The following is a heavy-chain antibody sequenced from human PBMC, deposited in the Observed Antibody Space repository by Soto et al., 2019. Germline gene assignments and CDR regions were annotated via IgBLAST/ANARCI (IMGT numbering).Heavy chain of an antibody. D-gene: IGHD3-10*01. Sequence: ASVKVSCKASGGTFSSYAISWVRQAPGQGLEWMGGIIPIFGTANYAQKFQGRVTITADESTSTAYMELSSLRSEDTAVYYCARAVRMMGYYYYYYGMDVWGQGTTVTVSS. CDR2: IIPIFGTA. J-gene: IGHJ6*02. V-gene: IGHV1-69*13. CDR1: GGTFSSYA. CDR3: ARAVRMMGYYYYYYGMDV.